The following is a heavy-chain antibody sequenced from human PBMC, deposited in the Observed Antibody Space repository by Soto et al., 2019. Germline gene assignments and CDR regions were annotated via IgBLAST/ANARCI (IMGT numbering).Heavy chain of an antibody. D-gene: IGHD3-10*01. CDR2: ISSSSSYI. CDR1: GFTFSSYS. V-gene: IGHV3-21*04. Sequence: PGGSLRLSCAASGFTFSSYSMNWVRQAPGKGLEWVSSISSSSSYIYYADSVKGRFTISRDNAKNSLYLQMNSLRAEDTALYYCASPSYGSGSYYMPVGYWGQGTLVTVSS. CDR3: ASPSYGSGSYYMPVGY. J-gene: IGHJ4*02.